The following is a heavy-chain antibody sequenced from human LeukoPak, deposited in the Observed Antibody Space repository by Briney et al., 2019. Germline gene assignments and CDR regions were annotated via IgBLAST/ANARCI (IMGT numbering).Heavy chain of an antibody. D-gene: IGHD5-18*01. CDR3: ARDHKGYSYGYRRGYSDYYYMDV. Sequence: PGGSLRLSCAASGFTFSSNAMHWVRQAPGKGLEWVAIISYDGSNKYYADSVKGRFTISRDNSKNTLYLQMNSLRAEDTAVYYCARDHKGYSYGYRRGYSDYYYMDVWGKGTTVTVSS. J-gene: IGHJ6*03. V-gene: IGHV3-30*04. CDR2: ISYDGSNK. CDR1: GFTFSSNA.